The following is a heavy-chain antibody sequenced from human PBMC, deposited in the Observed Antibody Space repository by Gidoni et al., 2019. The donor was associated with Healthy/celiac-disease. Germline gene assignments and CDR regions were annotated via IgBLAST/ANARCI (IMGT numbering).Heavy chain of an antibody. D-gene: IGHD6-19*01. V-gene: IGHV3-21*01. J-gene: IGHJ6*02. CDR2: ISSSSSYI. Sequence: EVQLVESGGGLVKPGGSLRLSCAASGFTSRSYSMNWVRQAPGKGREWVSSISSSSSYIYYADSVKGRFTISRDNAKNSLYLQMNSLRAEDTAVYYCARVQQWLVPYNYYDMDVWGQGTTVTVSS. CDR1: GFTSRSYS. CDR3: ARVQQWLVPYNYYDMDV.